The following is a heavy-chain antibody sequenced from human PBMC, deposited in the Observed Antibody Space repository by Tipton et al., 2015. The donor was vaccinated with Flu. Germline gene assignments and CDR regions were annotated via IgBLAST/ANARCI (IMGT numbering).Heavy chain of an antibody. CDR1: GGSFSGYY. Sequence: LVQPSETLSLTCAVYGGSFSGYYWSWIRQPPGKGLEWIGEINHSGSTNYNPSLKSRVTISVDTSKNQFSLKLSSVTAADTAVYYCARRTKGTMVRGVIVNWFDPWGQGTLVTVSS. CDR3: ARRTKGTMVRGVIVNWFDP. J-gene: IGHJ5*02. CDR2: INHSGST. D-gene: IGHD3-10*01. V-gene: IGHV4-34*01.